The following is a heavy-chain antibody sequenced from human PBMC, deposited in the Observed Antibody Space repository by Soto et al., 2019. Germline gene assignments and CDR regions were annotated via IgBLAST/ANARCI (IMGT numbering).Heavy chain of an antibody. CDR3: AKGALGSSSWYDFDY. CDR1: GFTFNNYA. Sequence: EVQLLESGGGLVQPGGSLRLSCAASGFTFNNYAMNWVRQAPGKGLEWVSSISGSGGSTYYAVSVTGRFTISRDNSKNSLYLKMNSLRAEDTAVYYCAKGALGSSSWYDFDYWGQGTLVTVSS. D-gene: IGHD6-13*01. V-gene: IGHV3-23*01. J-gene: IGHJ4*02. CDR2: ISGSGGST.